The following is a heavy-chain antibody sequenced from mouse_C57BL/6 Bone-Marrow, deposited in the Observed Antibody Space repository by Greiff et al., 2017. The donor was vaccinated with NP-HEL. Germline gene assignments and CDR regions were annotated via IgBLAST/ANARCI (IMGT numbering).Heavy chain of an antibody. Sequence: QVQLQQSGPELVKPGASVKISCKASGYSFTSCYIHWVKQRPGQGLEWIGWIYPGSGNTKYNEKFKGKATLTADTSSSTAYMQLSSLTSEDSAVYYCARGYDYDRFAYWGQGTLVTVSA. CDR3: ARGYDYDRFAY. CDR1: GYSFTSCY. J-gene: IGHJ3*01. CDR2: IYPGSGNT. V-gene: IGHV1-66*01. D-gene: IGHD2-4*01.